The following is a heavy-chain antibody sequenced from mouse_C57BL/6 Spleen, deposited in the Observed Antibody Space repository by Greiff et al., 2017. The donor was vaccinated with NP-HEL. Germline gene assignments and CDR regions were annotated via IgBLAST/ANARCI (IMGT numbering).Heavy chain of an antibody. CDR2: ISYDGSN. J-gene: IGHJ3*01. CDR1: GYSITSGYY. V-gene: IGHV3-6*01. CDR3: AREALWFAY. Sequence: EVKVEESGPGLVKPSQSLSLTCSVTGYSITSGYYWNWIRQFPGNKLEWMGYISYDGSNNYNPSLKNRISITRDTSKNQFFLKLNSVTTEDTATYYCAREALWFAYWGQGTLVTVSA.